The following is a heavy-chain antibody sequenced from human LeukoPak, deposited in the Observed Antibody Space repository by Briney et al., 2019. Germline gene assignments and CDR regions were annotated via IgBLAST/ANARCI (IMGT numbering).Heavy chain of an antibody. CDR1: GGTFSSYA. D-gene: IGHD6-19*01. J-gene: IGHJ4*02. Sequence: SVKVSCKASGGTFSSYAISWVRQAPGQGLEWMGGINPIFGTANYAQEFQGRVTITADESTSTAYMELSSLRSEDTAVYYCARDPPGDRIAVAGTLTYWGQGTLVTVSS. CDR3: ARDPPGDRIAVAGTLTY. V-gene: IGHV1-69*13. CDR2: INPIFGTA.